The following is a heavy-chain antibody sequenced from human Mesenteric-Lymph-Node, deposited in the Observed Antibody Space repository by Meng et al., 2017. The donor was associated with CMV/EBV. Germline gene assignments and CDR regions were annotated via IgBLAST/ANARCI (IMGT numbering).Heavy chain of an antibody. V-gene: IGHV3-15*01. CDR1: GFTFSNAW. J-gene: IGHJ4*02. CDR3: TTARSYGSSAY. Sequence: GESLKISCAASGFTFSNAWMTWVRQALGKGLEWVGRIKTKTDFGTIDYATGVEGRFTISRDDSKNTLYVEMSSLKTEDTAVYYCTTARSYGSSAYWGQGTLVTVSS. D-gene: IGHD6-6*01. CDR2: IKTKTDFGTI.